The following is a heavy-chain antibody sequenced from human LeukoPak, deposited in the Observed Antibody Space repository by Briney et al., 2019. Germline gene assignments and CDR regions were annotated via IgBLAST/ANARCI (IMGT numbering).Heavy chain of an antibody. CDR1: LYTLSIYI. J-gene: IGHJ5*02. D-gene: IGHD5-24*01. CDR3: ATGEMATIPPNWFDP. Sequence: GGSPRLSCAPPLYTLSIYIAKWVCQAPGKGLEWVSSIIGGGDISTYYAASVTGRFTNSRDKYRNTLYLQMNSLRAEDTAVYYCATGEMATIPPNWFDPWGQGTLVTVSS. V-gene: IGHV3-23*01. CDR2: IIGGGDIST.